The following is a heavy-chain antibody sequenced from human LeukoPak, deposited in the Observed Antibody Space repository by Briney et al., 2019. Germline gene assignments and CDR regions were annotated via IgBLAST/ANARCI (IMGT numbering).Heavy chain of an antibody. CDR2: INPNSGGT. Sequence: ASVKVSCKASGYTFTGYYMHWLRQTPGQGLEWMGWINPNSGGTNYAQEFQGRVTMTRDTSISTAYMELSRLRSDDTAVYYCARSYGPTVDYWGQGTLVTVSS. J-gene: IGHJ4*02. CDR1: GYTFTGYY. CDR3: ARSYGPTVDY. D-gene: IGHD3-10*01. V-gene: IGHV1-2*02.